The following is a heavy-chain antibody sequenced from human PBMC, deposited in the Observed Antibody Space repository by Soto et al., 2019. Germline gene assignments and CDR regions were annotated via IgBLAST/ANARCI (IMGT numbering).Heavy chain of an antibody. CDR3: AKGARSSSGSDGYKFDY. CDR2: ISGGGNT. D-gene: IGHD2-21*01. J-gene: IGHJ4*02. Sequence: EVQLLEFGGHLVQPGGSLRLSCAASGFTFSNYAMTWVRRAPGKGLEWVSRISGGGNTYYADSVKGRFTISRDNSKSTLYLQMDSLRVEDTAVYYCAKGARSSSGSDGYKFDYWGQGTLVTVSS. CDR1: GFTFSNYA. V-gene: IGHV3-23*01.